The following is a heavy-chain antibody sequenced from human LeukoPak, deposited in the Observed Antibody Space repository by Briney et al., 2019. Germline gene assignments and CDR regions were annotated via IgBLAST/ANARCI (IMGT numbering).Heavy chain of an antibody. D-gene: IGHD3-3*01. V-gene: IGHV1-46*01. CDR2: INPSGGST. CDR1: GYTFTSYY. Sequence: ASVKVSCKASGYTFTSYYMHWVRQAPGQGLEWMGIINPSGGSTSYAQKLQGRVTMTTDTSTSTAHMELRSLRSDDTAVYYCARSGITIFGVVIIGDYYGMDVWGQGTTVTVSS. CDR3: ARSGITIFGVVIIGDYYGMDV. J-gene: IGHJ6*02.